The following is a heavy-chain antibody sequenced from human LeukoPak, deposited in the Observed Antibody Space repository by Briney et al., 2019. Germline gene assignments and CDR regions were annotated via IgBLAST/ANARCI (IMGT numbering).Heavy chain of an antibody. CDR1: GYTFTGYY. D-gene: IGHD2-15*01. CDR3: ARPALSYCSGGSCYGGGAFDI. V-gene: IGHV1-2*06. J-gene: IGHJ3*02. CDR2: INPNSGGT. Sequence: ASVKVSCKASGYTFTGYYMHWVRQAPGQGLEWMGRINPNSGGTNYAQKFQGRVTMTRDTSISTAYMELSRLRSDDTAVYYCARPALSYCSGGSCYGGGAFDIWGQGTMVTVSP.